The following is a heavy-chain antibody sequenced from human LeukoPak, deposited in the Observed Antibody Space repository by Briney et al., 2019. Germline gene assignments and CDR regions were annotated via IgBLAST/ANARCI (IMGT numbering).Heavy chain of an antibody. J-gene: IGHJ3*02. V-gene: IGHV3-7*01. D-gene: IGHD3-9*01. CDR1: GLTFSSYW. CDR3: ARALPFEDI. CDR2: IKQDGSEK. Sequence: GGSLRLSCAASGLTFSSYWMSWVRQAPGKGLEWVANIKQDGSEKYYVDSVKGRFTISRDNAKNSLYLQMNSLRAEDTAVYYCARALPFEDIWGQGTMVTVSS.